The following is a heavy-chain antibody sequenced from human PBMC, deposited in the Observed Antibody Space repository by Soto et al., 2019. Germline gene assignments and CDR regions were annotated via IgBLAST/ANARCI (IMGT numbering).Heavy chain of an antibody. CDR1: GYTFTSYG. D-gene: IGHD2-2*02. V-gene: IGHV1-18*04. CDR3: ARDCSSTSCYTHHYYYYYGMDV. J-gene: IGHJ6*02. Sequence: QVQLVQSGAEVKKPGASVKVSCKASGYTFTSYGISWVRQAPGQGLEWMGWISAYNGNTNYAQKLQGRVTMTTDTSTSTAYMELRSLRSDDTAVYYCARDCSSTSCYTHHYYYYYGMDVWGQGTTVTVSS. CDR2: ISAYNGNT.